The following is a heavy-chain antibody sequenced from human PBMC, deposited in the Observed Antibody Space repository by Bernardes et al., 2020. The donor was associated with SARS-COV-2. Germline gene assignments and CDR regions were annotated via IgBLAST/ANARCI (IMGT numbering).Heavy chain of an antibody. CDR3: AKDGGGWLTTGWYYFDY. CDR2: ISGSGAHT. CDR1: GFTFSDYA. D-gene: IGHD6-19*01. V-gene: IGHV3-23*01. J-gene: IGHJ4*02. Sequence: GSLRLACAASGFTFSDYAMSWVRQAPGKGLEWVSSISGSGAHTYFADSVKGRFTVSRDKSKNTVYLQMNSLRAGDTALYYCAKDGGGWLTTGWYYFDYWGRGTLVTVSS.